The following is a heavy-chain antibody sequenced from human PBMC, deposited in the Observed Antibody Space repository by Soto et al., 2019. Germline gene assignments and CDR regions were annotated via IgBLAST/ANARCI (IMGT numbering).Heavy chain of an antibody. V-gene: IGHV4-39*07. D-gene: IGHD6-19*01. Sequence: PSETLSLTCTVPGDSISSSDYYWGWIRQPPGKGLEWIGNIYYSGSASYHPSLKSRVTISVDTSKNQFSLKLSSVTAADTAVYYCARDIGKMAGPGGENNWFDPWGQGTLVTVSS. CDR3: ARDIGKMAGPGGENNWFDP. CDR2: IYYSGSA. J-gene: IGHJ5*02. CDR1: GDSISSSDYY.